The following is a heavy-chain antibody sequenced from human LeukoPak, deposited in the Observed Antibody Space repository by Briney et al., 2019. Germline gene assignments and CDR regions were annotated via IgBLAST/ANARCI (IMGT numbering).Heavy chain of an antibody. CDR2: IYSGGST. V-gene: IGHV4-39*07. D-gene: IGHD1-26*01. J-gene: IGHJ6*03. Sequence: SETLSLTCTVSGGSISSSSYYWGWIRQPPGKGLEWIGAIYSGGSTYYNPSLKSRVTMSVDTSKKQFSLKLSSVTAADTAVYYCARVRGSSGSYEYYHYMDVWGKGTTVTISS. CDR1: GGSISSSSYY. CDR3: ARVRGSSGSYEYYHYMDV.